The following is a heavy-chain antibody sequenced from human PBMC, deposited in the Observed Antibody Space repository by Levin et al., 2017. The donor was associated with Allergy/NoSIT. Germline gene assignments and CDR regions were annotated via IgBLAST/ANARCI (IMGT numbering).Heavy chain of an antibody. CDR3: AKEGDTSSYLSFDS. V-gene: IGHV3-30*18. CDR1: GFTFRNHG. CDR2: VSTDGGVT. Sequence: SCAASGFTFRNHGMHWVRQAPGKGLEWVAVVSTDGGVTYYADSVKGRFTISRDNSKNTVFLQMNSLRVEDTAAYYCAKEGDTSSYLSFDSWGQGTLVTVSS. D-gene: IGHD6-19*01. J-gene: IGHJ4*02.